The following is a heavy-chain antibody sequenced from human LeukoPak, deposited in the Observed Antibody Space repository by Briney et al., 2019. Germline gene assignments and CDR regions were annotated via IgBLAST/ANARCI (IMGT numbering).Heavy chain of an antibody. Sequence: GASVKVSCKASGYTFSSYDINWVRQATGQGLEWMGWMSPNSGNTGYAQKFQGRVTMTTISSVSTAYMELSSLTSEDTAVYYCARAPTSDNSDYYDYWGQGTLVTVSS. CDR1: GYTFSSYD. J-gene: IGHJ4*02. D-gene: IGHD3-10*01. V-gene: IGHV1-8*01. CDR2: MSPNSGNT. CDR3: ARAPTSDNSDYYDY.